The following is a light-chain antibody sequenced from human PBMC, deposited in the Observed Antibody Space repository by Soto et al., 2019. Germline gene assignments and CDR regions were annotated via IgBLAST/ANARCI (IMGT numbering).Light chain of an antibody. CDR1: QSVSSNY. CDR3: HQYGTSPAHS. V-gene: IGKV3-20*01. Sequence: EIVLTQSPGTLSLSPGERVTLSCRASQSVSSNYLAWYQQKPGQAPRLLIYAASSRSTGIPDRFSGSGSGTDFTLTISRLEPEDFAVYYCHQYGTSPAHSFGQGTKLEVK. J-gene: IGKJ2*03. CDR2: AAS.